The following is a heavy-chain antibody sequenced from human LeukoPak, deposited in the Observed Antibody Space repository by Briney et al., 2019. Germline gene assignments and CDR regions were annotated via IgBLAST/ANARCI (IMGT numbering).Heavy chain of an antibody. J-gene: IGHJ6*03. CDR2: IYHSGST. V-gene: IGHV4-38-2*02. CDR3: ARGVVVPAATYYYYYMDV. D-gene: IGHD2-2*01. Sequence: SETLSLTCTVSGHSITSGYYWGWIRQPPGKGLEWIGSIYHSGSTYYNPSLKSRVTISVDTSKNQFSLRLSSVTAADTAVYYCARGVVVPAATYYYYYMDVWGKGTTVTISS. CDR1: GHSITSGYY.